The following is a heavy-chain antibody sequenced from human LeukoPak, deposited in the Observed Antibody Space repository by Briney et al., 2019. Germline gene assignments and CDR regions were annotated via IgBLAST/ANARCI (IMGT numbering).Heavy chain of an antibody. D-gene: IGHD3-3*01. J-gene: IGHJ4*02. CDR2: IKQDGSEK. CDR1: GFTFSSYW. V-gene: IGHV3-7*01. Sequence: GGSLRLSCAASGFTFSSYWMSWVRQAPGKGLEWVANIKQDGSEKYYVDSVKGRFTISRDNAKNSLYLQMNSLRAEDTAVYYCAIEDFWRGRAFDYWGQGTLVTVSS. CDR3: AIEDFWRGRAFDY.